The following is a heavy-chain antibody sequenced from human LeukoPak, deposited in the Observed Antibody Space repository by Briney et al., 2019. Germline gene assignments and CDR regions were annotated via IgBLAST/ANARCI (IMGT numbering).Heavy chain of an antibody. D-gene: IGHD6-19*01. CDR2: IRYDGSNK. Sequence: GGSLRLSCAASGFTFSSYGVHWVRQAPGKGLEWVAFIRYDGSNKYYADSVKGRFTISRDNSKNTLYLQMNSLRAEDTAVYYCAKDRGSSGWYWGSYKAKDYFDYWGQGTLVTVSS. CDR3: AKDRGSSGWYWGSYKAKDYFDY. J-gene: IGHJ4*02. V-gene: IGHV3-30*02. CDR1: GFTFSSYG.